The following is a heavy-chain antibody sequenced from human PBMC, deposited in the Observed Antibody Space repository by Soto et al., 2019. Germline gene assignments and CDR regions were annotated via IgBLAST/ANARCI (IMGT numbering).Heavy chain of an antibody. Sequence: QVQLVQSGAEVKKPGASVKVSCKASGNTFTSYDINWVRQATGQGLEYLGWMNPNSGNTAYVQKCQGRDTMTWDTSITTAYMELSSLRSEDTAVYFCARGVKYGAYSRWFDPWGQGTLVTVSS. D-gene: IGHD4-17*01. CDR1: GNTFTSYD. CDR3: ARGVKYGAYSRWFDP. J-gene: IGHJ5*02. CDR2: MNPNSGNT. V-gene: IGHV1-8*01.